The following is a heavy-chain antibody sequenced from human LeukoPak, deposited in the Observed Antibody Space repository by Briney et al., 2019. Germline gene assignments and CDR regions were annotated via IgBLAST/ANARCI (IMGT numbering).Heavy chain of an antibody. Sequence: GASVKVSFKSSVYTFTSYDVNWVRQATGQGLDWVGCVNPNSGHTGYAQKFQGRVTMTTNTSISTAYIELSSLRSEDTAVYYGARGAPGSYCSGGSCPYFDCWGQGTLVSVSS. J-gene: IGHJ4*02. D-gene: IGHD2-15*01. CDR1: VYTFTSYD. CDR3: ARGAPGSYCSGGSCPYFDC. CDR2: VNPNSGHT. V-gene: IGHV1-8*01.